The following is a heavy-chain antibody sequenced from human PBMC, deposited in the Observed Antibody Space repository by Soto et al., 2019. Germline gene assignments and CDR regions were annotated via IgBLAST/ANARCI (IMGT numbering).Heavy chain of an antibody. D-gene: IGHD3-10*01. J-gene: IGHJ6*02. CDR2: IVVGSGNT. V-gene: IGHV1-58*01. CDR3: AAEDGSGSYYNGLGYYGMDV. CDR1: GFTFTSSA. Sequence: GASVKVSCKASGFTFTSSAVHWVRQARGQRLEWIGWIVVGSGNTNYAQKFQERVTITRDMSTSTAYMELSSLRSEDTAVYYCAAEDGSGSYYNGLGYYGMDVWGQGTTVTVSS.